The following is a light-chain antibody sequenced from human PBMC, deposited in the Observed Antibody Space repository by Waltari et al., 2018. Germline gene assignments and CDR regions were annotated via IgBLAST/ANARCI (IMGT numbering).Light chain of an antibody. CDR2: DAT. Sequence: DIFLTQSPGTLSLSPGEGATLSCRASQSISRFLAWYQQKPGQAPRLLIYDATTRATGIPDRFSGRGSGTDFSLTISRLEPEDFAVYYCQKYGTIPATFGQGTKVEIK. CDR1: QSISRF. J-gene: IGKJ1*01. CDR3: QKYGTIPAT. V-gene: IGKV3-20*01.